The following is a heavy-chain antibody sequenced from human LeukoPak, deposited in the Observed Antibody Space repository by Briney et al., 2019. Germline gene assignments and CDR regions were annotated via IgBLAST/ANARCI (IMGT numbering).Heavy chain of an antibody. CDR2: IYYSGST. J-gene: IGHJ3*02. CDR3: ARGYYDILTGHDAFDI. Sequence: GSLRLSCAASGFTFSSYAMIWVRQAPGKGLEWIAYIYYSGSTNYNPSLKSRVTISVDTSKNQFSLKLSSVTAADTAVYYCARGYYDILTGHDAFDIWGQGTMVTVSS. D-gene: IGHD3-9*01. V-gene: IGHV4-59*01. CDR1: GFTFSSYA.